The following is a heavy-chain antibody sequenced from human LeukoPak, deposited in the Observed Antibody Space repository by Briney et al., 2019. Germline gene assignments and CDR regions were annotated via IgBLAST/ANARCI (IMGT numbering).Heavy chain of an antibody. J-gene: IGHJ6*04. D-gene: IGHD3-10*01. CDR3: ARYGSGSLPSPYYYYYGMDV. Sequence: SQTLTLTCAISGDSVPSNSAAWNWIRQSPSRGLEWLGRTYYRSKWYNDYAVSVKSRITINPDTSKNQFSLQLNSVTPEDTAVYYCARYGSGSLPSPYYYYYGMDVWGKGTTVTVSS. CDR1: GDSVPSNSAA. V-gene: IGHV6-1*01. CDR2: TYYRSKWYN.